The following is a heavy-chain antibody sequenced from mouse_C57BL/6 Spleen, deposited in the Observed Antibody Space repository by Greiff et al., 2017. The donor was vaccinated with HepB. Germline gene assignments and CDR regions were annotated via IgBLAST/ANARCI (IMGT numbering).Heavy chain of an antibody. CDR1: GFTFSSYA. Sequence: EVNLVESGEGLVKPGGSLKLSCAASGFTFSSYAMSWVRQTPEKRLEWVAYISSGGDYIYYADTVKGRFTISKDNARNTLYLQMSSLKSEDTAMYYCTRDDWYWYFDVWGTGTTVTVSS. CDR2: ISSGGDYI. D-gene: IGHD2-4*01. CDR3: TRDDWYWYFDV. V-gene: IGHV5-9-1*02. J-gene: IGHJ1*03.